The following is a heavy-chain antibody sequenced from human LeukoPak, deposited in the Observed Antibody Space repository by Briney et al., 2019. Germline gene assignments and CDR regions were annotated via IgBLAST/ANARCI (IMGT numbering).Heavy chain of an antibody. Sequence: GGSLRLSCAASGFSVRSNYMSWVRQAPGKGLEWVSVIYSGGSTYYADSVKGRFTISRDDSKNTLYLQMNSLRAEDTAVYYCARDYGHDIGGYLPYYFDSWGQGTLVTVSS. CDR3: ARDYGHDIGGYLPYYFDS. D-gene: IGHD3-22*01. V-gene: IGHV3-53*01. CDR2: IYSGGST. CDR1: GFSVRSNY. J-gene: IGHJ4*02.